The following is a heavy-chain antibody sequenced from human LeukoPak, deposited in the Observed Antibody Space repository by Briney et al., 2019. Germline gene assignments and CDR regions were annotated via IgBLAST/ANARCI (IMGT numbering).Heavy chain of an antibody. Sequence: GESLKISCKGSGYSFTSYWIGWVRQMPGKGLEWMGIIYPGDSDTRYSPSFQGQVTISADKSISTAYLQWSSLKASDTAMYYCARRAYSSGWGDSPYFDYWGQGALVTVSS. CDR3: ARRAYSSGWGDSPYFDY. CDR2: IYPGDSDT. V-gene: IGHV5-51*01. J-gene: IGHJ4*02. D-gene: IGHD6-19*01. CDR1: GYSFTSYW.